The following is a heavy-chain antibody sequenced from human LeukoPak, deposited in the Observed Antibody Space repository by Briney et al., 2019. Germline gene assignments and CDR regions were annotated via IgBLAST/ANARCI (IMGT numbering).Heavy chain of an antibody. CDR3: ARVKGLSIAAEH. CDR2: IYYSGST. D-gene: IGHD6-6*01. J-gene: IGHJ1*01. CDR1: GGSISSSSYY. V-gene: IGHV4-39*07. Sequence: PSETLSLTCTVSGGSISSSSYYWGWIRQPPGKGLEWIGSIYYSGSTYYNPSLESRVTISVDTSKNQFSLKLSSVTAADTAVNYCARVKGLSIAAEHWGQGTLVTVSS.